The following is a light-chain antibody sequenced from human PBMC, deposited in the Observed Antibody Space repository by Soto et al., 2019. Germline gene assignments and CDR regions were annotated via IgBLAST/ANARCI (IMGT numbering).Light chain of an antibody. V-gene: IGLV1-47*02. CDR2: SNN. J-gene: IGLJ3*02. CDR3: AAWDDSLSGWV. CDR1: SSNIGSNF. Sequence: QAVVTQPPSASGTPGQRVTFSCSGSSSNIGSNFVYWYQQLPGTAPKLLIYSNNQRPSGVPDRFSGSKSGTSASLAISGLRSEDEADYYCAAWDDSLSGWVFGGGTKLTVL.